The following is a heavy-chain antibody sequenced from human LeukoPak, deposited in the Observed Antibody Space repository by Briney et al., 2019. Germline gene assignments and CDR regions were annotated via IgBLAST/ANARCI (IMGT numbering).Heavy chain of an antibody. J-gene: IGHJ3*02. D-gene: IGHD7-27*01. CDR1: GGSISSSSYY. CDR2: IYYSGST. CDR3: ELGIGAFVI. V-gene: IGHV4-39*01. Sequence: PSETLSLTCTVSGGSISSSSYYWGWIRQPPGKGLEWIGSIYYSGSTYYNPSLKSRVTISVDTSKNQFSLKLSSVTAADTAVYYCELGIGAFVIWGQGTMVTVSS.